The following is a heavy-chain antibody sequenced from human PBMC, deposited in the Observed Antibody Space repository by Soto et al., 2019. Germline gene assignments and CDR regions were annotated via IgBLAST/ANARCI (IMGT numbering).Heavy chain of an antibody. CDR1: GFTFSDHY. Sequence: EVQLVESGGGLVQPGGSLRLSCEASGFTFSDHYMDWVRQAPGKGLEWVGRIRNKTKSYSTHFAASVQGRFGISRDDSRNSLYLQMNSLTAEDTAVYYCTRGDSSGGYWYSGVYWGRGALVTVSS. CDR3: TRGDSSGGYWYSGVY. J-gene: IGHJ4*02. D-gene: IGHD2-15*01. CDR2: IRNKTKSYST. V-gene: IGHV3-72*01.